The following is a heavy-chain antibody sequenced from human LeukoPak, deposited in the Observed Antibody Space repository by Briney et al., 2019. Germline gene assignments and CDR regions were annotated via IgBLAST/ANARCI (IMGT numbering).Heavy chain of an antibody. D-gene: IGHD1-26*01. J-gene: IGHJ5*02. Sequence: GGSLRLSCAASGFTFSSYAMHWVRQAPGKGLEWVAVISYDGSNKYYADSVKGRFTISRDNSKNTLYLQMNSLGAEDTAVYYCARDRLWELLHLGWFDPWGQGTLVTVSS. CDR1: GFTFSSYA. V-gene: IGHV3-30-3*01. CDR3: ARDRLWELLHLGWFDP. CDR2: ISYDGSNK.